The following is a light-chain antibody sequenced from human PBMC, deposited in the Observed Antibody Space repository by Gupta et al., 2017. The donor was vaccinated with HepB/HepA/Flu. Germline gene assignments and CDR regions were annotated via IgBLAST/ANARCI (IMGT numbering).Light chain of an antibody. CDR3: QQRSNWPLT. CDR2: DVS. Sequence: EIVLTQSPATLSLSPGDTATLSCRASQSVGNYLAWYQQRPGQAPRPLIYDVSQRATGIPARFSGSGFGTDFTLTISSLEPEDFAIYYCQQRSNWPLTFSGGTKLDIK. V-gene: IGKV3-11*01. CDR1: QSVGNY. J-gene: IGKJ4*01.